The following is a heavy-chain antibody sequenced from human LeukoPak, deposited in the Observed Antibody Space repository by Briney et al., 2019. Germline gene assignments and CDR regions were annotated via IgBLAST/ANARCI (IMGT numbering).Heavy chain of an antibody. Sequence: PGGSLRLSCAASGFTFSNHAMSWVRQAPGTGLVWVSRIHPDGSITTYADSVKGRFTISRDNAKNTLYLQMNSLRAEDTAVYYCAPQQTYSPYNWFDPWGQGTLVTVSS. D-gene: IGHD5-12*01. CDR3: APQQTYSPYNWFDP. CDR1: GFTFSNHA. J-gene: IGHJ5*02. V-gene: IGHV3-74*03. CDR2: IHPDGSIT.